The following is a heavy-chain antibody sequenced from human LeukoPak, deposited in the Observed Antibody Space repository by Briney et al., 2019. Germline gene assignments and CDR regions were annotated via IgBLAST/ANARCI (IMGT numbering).Heavy chain of an antibody. Sequence: GGSLRFSCAASGFTFRSYSMNWVRQAPGKGLEWVSSISSSSSYIYYADSVKGRFTISRDNAKNSLSLQMNSLRAEDTALYFCAREARDAPWAWGQGTLVTVSS. J-gene: IGHJ5*02. CDR2: ISSSSSYI. V-gene: IGHV3-21*01. CDR1: GFTFRSYS. CDR3: AREARDAPWA. D-gene: IGHD3-16*01.